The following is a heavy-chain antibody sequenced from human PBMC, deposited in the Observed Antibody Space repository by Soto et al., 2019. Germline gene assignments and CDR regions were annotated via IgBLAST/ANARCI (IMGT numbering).Heavy chain of an antibody. CDR2: IKSKTDGGTT. Sequence: EVQLVESGGGLVKPGGSLRLSCAASGFAFDNAWINWVRQAPGKGLEWVGRIKSKTDGGTTDFAAPVRGRFAISRDDSKNMVYMQMNSLKTEDTAVYYCTTDSYITMIVVRFDYGGHGTLVTVSS. CDR3: TTDSYITMIVVRFDY. D-gene: IGHD3-22*01. V-gene: IGHV3-15*07. CDR1: GFAFDNAW. J-gene: IGHJ4*01.